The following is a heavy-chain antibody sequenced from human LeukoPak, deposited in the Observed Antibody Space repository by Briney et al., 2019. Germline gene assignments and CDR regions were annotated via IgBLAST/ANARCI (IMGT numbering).Heavy chain of an antibody. CDR2: IYKDGST. J-gene: IGHJ2*01. V-gene: IGHV3-53*01. D-gene: IGHD1-7*01. CDR3: EKIVFITGTHYFAY. Sequence: SGGSLRLSCAVSGFTVSHEYMTWVRQAPGKGLEWLSVIYKDGSTYYADSVKGRFTISRDNSKNTVYLQMNSLRVEDTAVYYCEKIVFITGTHYFAYGGRGPRVPVPS. CDR1: GFTVSHEY.